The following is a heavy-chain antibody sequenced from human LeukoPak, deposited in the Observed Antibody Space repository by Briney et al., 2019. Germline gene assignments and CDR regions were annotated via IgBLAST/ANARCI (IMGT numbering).Heavy chain of an antibody. CDR1: GFTFSVYG. Sequence: GGSLRLSCAVFGFTFSVYGMHWVRQAPGKGLEWVAVIWYDGSNKYYGDSVKGRFTISRDNSKNTLYLQMNSLRVEDTAVYYCARDRPTGSYYSIDYWGQGTLVTVSS. J-gene: IGHJ4*02. V-gene: IGHV3-33*01. CDR3: ARDRPTGSYYSIDY. CDR2: IWYDGSNK. D-gene: IGHD1-26*01.